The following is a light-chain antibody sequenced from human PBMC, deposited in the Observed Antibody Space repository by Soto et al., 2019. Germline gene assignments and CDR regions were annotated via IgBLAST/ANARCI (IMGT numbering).Light chain of an antibody. CDR3: ATCDDSLSAAV. CDR2: DND. Sequence: QSVFPQPHSVSAAPGQKITISCSGSSSNIGNSHVSWDQHLPGNAHKLIVYDNDNRPSGIPDRFSGSKSGTAATLDITGLQTCDDDDYYCATCDDSLSAAVFGPGTKLTVL. CDR1: SSNIGNSH. V-gene: IGLV1-51*01. J-gene: IGLJ1*01.